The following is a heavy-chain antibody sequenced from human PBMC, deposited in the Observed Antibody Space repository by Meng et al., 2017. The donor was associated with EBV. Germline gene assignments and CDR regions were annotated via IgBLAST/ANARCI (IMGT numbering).Heavy chain of an antibody. CDR2: ISSNSIDI. V-gene: IGHV3-21*01. J-gene: IGHJ4*02. CDR1: GFTLRSYS. CDR3: ARDRTSNRFDY. D-gene: IGHD2-8*01. Sequence: EVALGESGGGLGKPGESLRLCWAASGFTLRSYSMNWVRLAPGKGLEWVSSISSNSIDIYYADLVKGRFTISRDNAKNSLFLQMNSLRAEDTAVYYCARDRTSNRFDYWGQGTLVTVSS.